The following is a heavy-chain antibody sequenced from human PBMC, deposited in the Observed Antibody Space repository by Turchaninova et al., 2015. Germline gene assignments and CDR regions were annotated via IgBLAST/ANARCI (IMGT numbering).Heavy chain of an antibody. CDR3: ARKTTDDDSFDI. CDR2: MYQSGST. V-gene: IGHV4-30-2*01. J-gene: IGHJ3*02. D-gene: IGHD4-17*01. Sequence: QLQLQESGSGLVKPSQTLSLTCAVSGGSISRGGYSWSWIRQPPGKGLEWLGYMYQSGSTYYNPSLKSRVTISGDRSKNQFSLEVSSVTAADTAIYDCARKTTDDDSFDIWGQGTLVTVSS. CDR1: GGSISRGGYS.